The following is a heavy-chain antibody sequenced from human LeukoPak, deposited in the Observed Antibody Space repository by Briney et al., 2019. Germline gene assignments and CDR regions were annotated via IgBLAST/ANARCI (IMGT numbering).Heavy chain of an antibody. CDR1: GYSFIGYH. Sequence: ASVKVSCKASGYSFIGYHMHWVRQAPGQGLEWMGWTNPNTGGTKYAQKFQGRVTMTRDTSISTAYMELSSLRSDDTAVYFCASVEMATIGSEHWGQGTLVTVSS. CDR3: ASVEMATIGSEH. V-gene: IGHV1-2*02. J-gene: IGHJ4*02. D-gene: IGHD5-12*01. CDR2: TNPNTGGT.